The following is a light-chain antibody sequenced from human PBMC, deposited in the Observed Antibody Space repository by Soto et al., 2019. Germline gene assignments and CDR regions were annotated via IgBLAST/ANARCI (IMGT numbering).Light chain of an antibody. CDR1: QSISSW. CDR3: QQYNSYWT. Sequence: DIQLSQSPSTLSASVGDRVTITCRASQSISSWLAWYQQKPGKAPKLLIYDASSLESGFPSRFSGRGSGTEFTLTISSLQPDDFATYYCQQYNSYWTFGQGTKEDIK. CDR2: DAS. V-gene: IGKV1-5*01. J-gene: IGKJ1*01.